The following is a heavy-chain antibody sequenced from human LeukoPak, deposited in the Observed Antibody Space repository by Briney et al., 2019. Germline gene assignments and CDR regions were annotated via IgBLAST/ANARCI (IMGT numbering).Heavy chain of an antibody. CDR2: ISYDGSNK. CDR3: ARDKSPLGY. Sequence: GGSLRLSCAASGFTFSSYAMHWVRQAPGKGLEWVAVISYDGSNKYYADSVKGRFTIPRDNSKNTLYLQMNSLRAEDTAVYYCARDKSPLGYWGQGTLVTVSS. V-gene: IGHV3-30*04. J-gene: IGHJ4*02. CDR1: GFTFSSYA.